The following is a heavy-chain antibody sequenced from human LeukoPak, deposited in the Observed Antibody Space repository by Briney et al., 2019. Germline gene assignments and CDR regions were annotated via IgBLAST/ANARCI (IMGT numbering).Heavy chain of an antibody. J-gene: IGHJ4*02. CDR3: VRDVWGDRDGFFDN. Sequence: GGSLRLSCAASGFTFSSYWMHCVRQAPGKGLVWVSRINIDGRSTSYGDSVTGRFTMSRDNAKNTLYLQMNRLRAEDTAVYYCVRDVWGDRDGFFDNWGQGTLVTVSS. V-gene: IGHV3-74*01. D-gene: IGHD2-21*01. CDR2: INIDGRST. CDR1: GFTFSSYW.